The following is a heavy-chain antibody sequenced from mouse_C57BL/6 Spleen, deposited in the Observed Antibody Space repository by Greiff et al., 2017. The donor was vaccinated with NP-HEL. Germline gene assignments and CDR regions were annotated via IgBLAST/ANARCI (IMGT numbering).Heavy chain of an antibody. J-gene: IGHJ2*01. CDR2: ISYDGSN. Sequence: DVQLQESGPGLVKPSQSLSLTCSVTGYSITSGYYWNWIRQFPGNKLEWMGYISYDGSNNYNPSLKNRISITRDTSKNQFFLKLNSVTTEDTATYYCAFDSNYMRYWGQGTTLTVSS. D-gene: IGHD2-5*01. CDR1: GYSITSGYY. V-gene: IGHV3-6*01. CDR3: AFDSNYMRY.